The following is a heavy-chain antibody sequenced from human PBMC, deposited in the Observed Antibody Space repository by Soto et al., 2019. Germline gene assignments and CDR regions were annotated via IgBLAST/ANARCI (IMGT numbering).Heavy chain of an antibody. D-gene: IGHD3-3*01. J-gene: IGHJ6*03. V-gene: IGHV1-8*01. CDR2: MNPNSGNT. CDR3: ARARSAGKRAYYYYYMDV. CDR1: GYTFTSYD. Sequence: ASVKVSCKASGYTFTSYDINWVRQATGQGLEWMGWMNPNSGNTGYAQKFQGRVTMTRNTSISTAYMELSSLRSEDTAVYYCARARSAGKRAYYYYYMDVWGKGTTVTVSS.